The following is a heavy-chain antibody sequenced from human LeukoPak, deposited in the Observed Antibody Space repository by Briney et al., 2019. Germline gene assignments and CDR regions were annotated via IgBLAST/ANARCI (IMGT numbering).Heavy chain of an antibody. V-gene: IGHV1-18*01. CDR1: GYSFITYG. D-gene: IGHD1-26*01. Sequence: ASVKVSCKASGYSFITYGISWVRLAPGQGLEWMGWTSGYDDGPNYAQKFQGRVSLTIDTSTTTAYMELTSLRSDDTAMYFCARDWDRKIDSFDIWGQGTMLTVSS. J-gene: IGHJ3*02. CDR3: ARDWDRKIDSFDI. CDR2: TSGYDDGP.